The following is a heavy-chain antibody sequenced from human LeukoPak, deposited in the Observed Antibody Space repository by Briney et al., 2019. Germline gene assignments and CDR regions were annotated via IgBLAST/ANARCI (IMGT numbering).Heavy chain of an antibody. Sequence: SSETLSLTCAVYGGSFSGYYWSWIRQPPGKGLEWIGEINHSGSTNYNLSLKSRVTISVDTSKNQFSLKLSSVTAADTAVYYCARGQRRYFDWYYYWGQGTLVTVSS. D-gene: IGHD3-9*01. CDR2: INHSGST. J-gene: IGHJ4*02. CDR3: ARGQRRYFDWYYY. V-gene: IGHV4-34*01. CDR1: GGSFSGYY.